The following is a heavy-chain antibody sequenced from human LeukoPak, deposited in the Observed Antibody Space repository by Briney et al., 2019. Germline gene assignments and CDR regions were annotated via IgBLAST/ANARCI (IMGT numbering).Heavy chain of an antibody. Sequence: ASVRVSSMASGYTFTELSDYYIDWVRQAPGQGLAWMGWINPNSAATYYAHKFQGRVTMTRDTSINTAYMELSRLTSDDTVVYFCVRVSTGWYFDYWGQRTLVSVSS. CDR1: GYTFTELSDYY. J-gene: IGHJ4*02. D-gene: IGHD6-19*01. CDR2: INPNSAAT. V-gene: IGHV1-2*02. CDR3: VRVSTGWYFDY.